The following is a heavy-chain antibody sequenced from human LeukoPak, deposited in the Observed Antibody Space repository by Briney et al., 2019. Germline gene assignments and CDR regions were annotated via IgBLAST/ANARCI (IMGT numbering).Heavy chain of an antibody. CDR1: GDSFSSGSYY. CDR3: GREGIPYSPSPYYFDY. D-gene: IGHD3-9*01. Sequence: PSETLSLTCTVSGDSFSSGSYYWSWIRLLPGKGLERIGYIHYSELTYYNPSLKSRVTISIDTSKNQFSLRLSSVTAADTAVYYCGREGIPYSPSPYYFDYWGQGNLVTVSS. V-gene: IGHV4-31*03. J-gene: IGHJ4*02. CDR2: IHYSELT.